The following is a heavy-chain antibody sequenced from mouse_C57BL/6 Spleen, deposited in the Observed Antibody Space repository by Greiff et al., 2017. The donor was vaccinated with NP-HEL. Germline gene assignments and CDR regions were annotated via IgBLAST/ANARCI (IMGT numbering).Heavy chain of an antibody. CDR2: ISSGGDYI. Sequence: EVQVVESGEGLVKPGGSLKLSCAASGFTFSSYAMSWVRQTPEKRLEWVAYISSGGDYIYYADTVKGRFTISRDNARNTLYLQMSSLKSEDTAMYYCTRARGGMISYFDYWGQGTTLTVSS. D-gene: IGHD2-4*01. V-gene: IGHV5-9-1*02. J-gene: IGHJ2*01. CDR1: GFTFSSYA. CDR3: TRARGGMISYFDY.